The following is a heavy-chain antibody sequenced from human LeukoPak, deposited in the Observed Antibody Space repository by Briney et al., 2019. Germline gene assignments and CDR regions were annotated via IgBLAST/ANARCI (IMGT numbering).Heavy chain of an antibody. D-gene: IGHD3-22*01. J-gene: IGHJ3*02. V-gene: IGHV1-8*01. CDR1: GYTFTSYD. CDR2: MNPNSGNT. Sequence: VASVKVSCKASGYTFTSYDINWVRQATGQGLEWMGWMNPNSGNTGYAQKFQGRVTMTRNTSISTAYMELSSLRSEDTAVYYCAKASSGYYYDAFDIWGQGTMVTVSS. CDR3: AKASSGYYYDAFDI.